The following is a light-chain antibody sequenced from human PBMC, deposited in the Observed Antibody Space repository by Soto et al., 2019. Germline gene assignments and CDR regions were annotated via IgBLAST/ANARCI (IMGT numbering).Light chain of an antibody. CDR3: QQSYSTPYT. J-gene: IGKJ2*01. CDR2: AAS. CDR1: QSISSY. V-gene: IGKV1-39*01. Sequence: DIQMTQSPSSLSASVGDRVTITCRESQSISSYLNWYQQKPGKAPKLLIYAASSLQSGVPSRFSGSGSGTDFTLTISSLQPEDFATYYCQQSYSTPYTFGPGTKLEIK.